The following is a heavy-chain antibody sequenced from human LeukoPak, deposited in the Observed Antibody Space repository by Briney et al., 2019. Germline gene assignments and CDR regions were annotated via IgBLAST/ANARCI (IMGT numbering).Heavy chain of an antibody. CDR1: GFTFSDYY. V-gene: IGHV3-23*01. Sequence: PGGSLRLSCAASGFTFSDYYMSWIRQAPGKGLEWVSVISGSGDSTYYADSVEGRCTSSRDNSKDALYLQMNSLRAEDTAVYYCARVGYSGYDYDYWGQGTLVTVSS. CDR3: ARVGYSGYDYDY. D-gene: IGHD5-12*01. J-gene: IGHJ4*02. CDR2: ISGSGDST.